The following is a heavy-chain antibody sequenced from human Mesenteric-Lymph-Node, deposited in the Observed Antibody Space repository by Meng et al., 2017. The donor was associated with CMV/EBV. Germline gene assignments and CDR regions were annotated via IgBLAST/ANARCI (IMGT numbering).Heavy chain of an antibody. CDR3: ARAEISFDY. Sequence: ASVKVSCKTSGYTFTDYYLHWVRQAPGQGLEWMGWIIPHSGDTSYAQKFQGRVILTRDTSINTAYMELSSLTSDDTAVYYCARAEISFDYWGQGTLVTVSS. CDR1: GYTFTDYY. CDR2: IIPHSGDT. J-gene: IGHJ4*02. D-gene: IGHD5-24*01. V-gene: IGHV1-2*02.